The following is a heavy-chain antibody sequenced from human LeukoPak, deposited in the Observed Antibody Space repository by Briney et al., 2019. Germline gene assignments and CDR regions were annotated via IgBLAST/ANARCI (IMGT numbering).Heavy chain of an antibody. CDR3: VRAAMPYIINGRQFDY. Sequence: GGSLRLSCAASGFTSSAYDMHWVRQITGGGLEWVSTSGTVGDTFYSDSVKGRFTISRENAKNSVHLQMNSLRVEDSAIYFCVRAAMPYIINGRQFDYWGQGTLVTVSS. CDR2: SGTVGDT. V-gene: IGHV3-13*04. J-gene: IGHJ4*02. CDR1: GFTSSAYD. D-gene: IGHD2-2*01.